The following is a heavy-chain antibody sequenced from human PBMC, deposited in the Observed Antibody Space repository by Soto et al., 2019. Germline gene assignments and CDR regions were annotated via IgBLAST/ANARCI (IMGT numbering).Heavy chain of an antibody. CDR2: ISAYNGNT. Sequence: ASVKVSCKASGDIFTSYGISWVRQAPGQGLEWMGWISAYNGNTNYAQKFQGRVTMTTGTSTSTAYMELRSLRSDDTAVYYCARDQEGITMIVGGTWGQGTLVTVSS. V-gene: IGHV1-18*01. CDR1: GDIFTSYG. D-gene: IGHD3-22*01. CDR3: ARDQEGITMIVGGT. J-gene: IGHJ5*02.